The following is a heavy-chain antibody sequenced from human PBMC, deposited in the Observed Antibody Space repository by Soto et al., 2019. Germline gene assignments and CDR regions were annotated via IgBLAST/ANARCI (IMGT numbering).Heavy chain of an antibody. D-gene: IGHD3-22*01. Sequence: GGPLRLCCAVSGCTLSSYAMSWVRKAPGKGLEWVSAISGSGDSTYYADSVKGRFTISRDNSKNTLYLQMTSLRAEDTAVYYCARDPPNYYGSSGYLTNAFDILGQWTIVPGSS. CDR2: ISGSGDST. V-gene: IGHV3-23*01. J-gene: IGHJ3*02. CDR3: ARDPPNYYGSSGYLTNAFDI. CDR1: GCTLSSYA.